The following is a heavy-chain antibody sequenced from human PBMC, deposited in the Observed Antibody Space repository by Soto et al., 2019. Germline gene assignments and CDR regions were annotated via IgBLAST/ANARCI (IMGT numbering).Heavy chain of an antibody. CDR3: AKGQGTRVRGVYLYGMDV. D-gene: IGHD3-10*01. Sequence: GGSLRLSCAASGFTFSDHYMAWIRQAPGKGLEIVAHMSGSGSSEDYGDSVKGRFSIFRENSKNLLFLQMFFLRAEDTAVYYCAKGQGTRVRGVYLYGMDVWGQGTTVTVSS. V-gene: IGHV3-11*01. CDR2: MSGSGSSE. CDR1: GFTFSDHY. J-gene: IGHJ6*02.